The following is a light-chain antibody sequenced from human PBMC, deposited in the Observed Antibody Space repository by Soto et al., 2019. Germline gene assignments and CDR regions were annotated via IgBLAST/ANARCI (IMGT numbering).Light chain of an antibody. CDR2: DAS. CDR1: QYVSSF. V-gene: IGKV3-11*01. Sequence: EIVLTQSPATLSLSPGERATLSCRASQYVSSFLAWYQQKAGQAPRLLIYDASHRATGIPARFSGSGSETDFTLTINSLEPEDFALYYCQQRYNWPPTFGQGTKVDIK. CDR3: QQRYNWPPT. J-gene: IGKJ1*01.